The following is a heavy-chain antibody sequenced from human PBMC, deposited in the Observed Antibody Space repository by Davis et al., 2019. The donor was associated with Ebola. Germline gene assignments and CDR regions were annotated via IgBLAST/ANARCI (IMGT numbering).Heavy chain of an antibody. Sequence: GESLKISCAASGFTVSSNHMSWVRQAPWKGLEWVSLIYSGGTTYYADSVKGRFTISRDDSRNTLYLQMDSLRVEDTAVYYCARDLMTTVTNYFGYWGQGTLVTVSS. CDR3: ARDLMTTVTNYFGY. V-gene: IGHV3-66*01. J-gene: IGHJ4*02. CDR1: GFTVSSNH. D-gene: IGHD4-17*01. CDR2: IYSGGTT.